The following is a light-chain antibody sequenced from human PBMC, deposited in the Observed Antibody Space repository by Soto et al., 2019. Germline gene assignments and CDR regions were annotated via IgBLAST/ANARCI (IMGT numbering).Light chain of an antibody. CDR3: QQYDKWVT. CDR2: GAS. V-gene: IGKV3-15*01. Sequence: EIMMTQSPATLSVSPGETATLSCRASQTVSTNLAWYQQKRGQAPRLLIYGASTRATGIPARFIGSGSGTDFTLTINSLQYEDFAVYYCQQYDKWVTFGPGTKVDIK. J-gene: IGKJ3*01. CDR1: QTVSTN.